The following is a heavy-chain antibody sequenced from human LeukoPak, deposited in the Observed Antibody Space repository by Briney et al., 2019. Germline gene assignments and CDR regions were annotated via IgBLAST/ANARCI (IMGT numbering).Heavy chain of an antibody. CDR3: ALSLVEGSGWLFDY. J-gene: IGHJ4*02. Sequence: AGGSLRLSCAASGFTFSSYAMSWVRQAPGKGLEWVSAISGSGGSTYYADSVKGRFTISRDNSKNTLYLQMNSLRAEDTAVHYCALSLVEGSGWLFDYWGQGTLVTVSS. CDR2: ISGSGGST. D-gene: IGHD6-19*01. CDR1: GFTFSSYA. V-gene: IGHV3-23*01.